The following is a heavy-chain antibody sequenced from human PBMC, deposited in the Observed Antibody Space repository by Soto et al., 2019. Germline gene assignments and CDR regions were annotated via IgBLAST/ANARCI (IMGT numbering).Heavy chain of an antibody. CDR2: IYYSGST. Sequence: QVQLQESGPGLVKPSETLSLTCTVSGGSISSYYWSWIRQPPGKGLEWIGYIYYSGSTNYNPSLKSRFTISVDTSKNQFSLKLSSVTAADTAVYYCARYGGERVAGILDYWGQGTLVTVSS. V-gene: IGHV4-59*08. CDR3: ARYGGERVAGILDY. J-gene: IGHJ4*02. D-gene: IGHD6-19*01. CDR1: GGSISSYY.